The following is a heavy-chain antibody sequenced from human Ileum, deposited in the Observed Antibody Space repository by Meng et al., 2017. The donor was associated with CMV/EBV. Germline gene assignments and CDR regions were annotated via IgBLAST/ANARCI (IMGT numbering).Heavy chain of an antibody. V-gene: IGHV4-30-4*08. CDR3: ARFRIAALGNLFDP. CDR1: ATSISGGDYY. D-gene: IGHD6-13*01. J-gene: IGHJ5*02. CDR2: IFFSGNT. Sequence: QESGHGLGKPSPTLSLSWTVSATSISGGDYYWSWIRQPPGKGLEWIGYIFFSGNTYYNPSLNNRVIISIDTPRNQFSLKVDSVTAADTAVYYCARFRIAALGNLFDPWGHGTLVTVSS.